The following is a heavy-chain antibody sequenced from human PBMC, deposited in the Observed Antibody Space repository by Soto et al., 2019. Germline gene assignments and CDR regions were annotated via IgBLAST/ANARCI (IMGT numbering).Heavy chain of an antibody. CDR1: GGSFSSGGYY. D-gene: IGHD5-18*01. V-gene: IGHV4-31*03. Sequence: QVQLQESGPGLVKPSQTLSLTCTVSGGSFSSGGYYWSWIRQHPGKGLEWIGYIYYSGSTYYNPSLKSRVTISVDTSKNQFSLKLSSVTAADTAVYYCARDRDTAGYYGMDVWGQGTTVTVSS. J-gene: IGHJ6*02. CDR2: IYYSGST. CDR3: ARDRDTAGYYGMDV.